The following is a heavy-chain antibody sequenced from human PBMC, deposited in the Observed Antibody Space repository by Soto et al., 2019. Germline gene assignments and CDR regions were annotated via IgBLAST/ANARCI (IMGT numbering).Heavy chain of an antibody. CDR1: GYTFTSYA. V-gene: IGHV1-3*01. Sequence: QVQLVQSGAEVKKPGASVKVSCKASGYTFTSYAMHWVRQAPGQRLEWMGWINAGNGNTKYSQKFQGRVTITRDTSASTAYMELSSLRSEDTAVYYCARGRFGYCTNGVCYIDYWGQGTLVTVSS. D-gene: IGHD2-8*01. CDR3: ARGRFGYCTNGVCYIDY. J-gene: IGHJ4*02. CDR2: INAGNGNT.